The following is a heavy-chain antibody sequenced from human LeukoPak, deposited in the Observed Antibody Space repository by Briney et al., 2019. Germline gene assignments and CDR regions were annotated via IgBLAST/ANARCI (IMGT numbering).Heavy chain of an antibody. CDR3: ANGKDFGVVSPFDY. J-gene: IGHJ4*02. CDR1: GYTFTDYY. D-gene: IGHD3-3*01. CDR2: INPNSGGT. V-gene: IGHV1-2*02. Sequence: SSVKVSCETSGYTFTDYYIHWVRQAPGQGLDWMGWINPNSGGTYYARKFQGRVTMTRDTSISTAYMELSRLRSDDTAVYYCANGKDFGVVSPFDYWGQGTLVTVSS.